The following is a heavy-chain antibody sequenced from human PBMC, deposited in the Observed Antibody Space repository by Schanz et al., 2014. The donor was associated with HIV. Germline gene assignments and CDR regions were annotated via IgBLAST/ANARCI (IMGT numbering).Heavy chain of an antibody. CDR3: AGTPMITGAFDH. V-gene: IGHV1-46*03. CDR1: GYTFSDYY. J-gene: IGHJ4*02. CDR2: INPSGGST. D-gene: IGHD5-18*01. Sequence: QVQLVQSGADVKKPGASVKVSCKASGYTFSDYYIHWVRQAPGQGLEWMGVINPSGGSTTYTQKFQGRVTMTRDTATSTVYMEMSSLRSEDPAVYYCAGTPMITGAFDHWGQGNLVTVSS.